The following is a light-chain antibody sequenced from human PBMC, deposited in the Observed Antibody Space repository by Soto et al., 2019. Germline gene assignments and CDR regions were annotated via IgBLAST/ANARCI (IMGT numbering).Light chain of an antibody. V-gene: IGKV1-5*01. CDR1: QSISSW. J-gene: IGKJ1*01. CDR3: QQYDSVLGT. CDR2: DAS. Sequence: DIQMTQSPSTLSATAGDRVTITCRASQSISSWLAWYQHKPGKAPKLLIYDASNLDSGVPSRFSGSGSGTEFSLTISSLQPDDFATYYCQQYDSVLGTFGPGTKVEI.